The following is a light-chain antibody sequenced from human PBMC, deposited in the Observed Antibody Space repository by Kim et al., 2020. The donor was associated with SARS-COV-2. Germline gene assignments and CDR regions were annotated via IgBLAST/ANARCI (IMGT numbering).Light chain of an antibody. CDR3: GSHSSSSTYV. V-gene: IGLV2-14*01. CDR1: NSDVGGYNY. CDR2: DVS. J-gene: IGLJ1*01. Sequence: QSALTQPASVSGSPGQSITISCTGTNSDVGGYNYVSWYQQHPGKAPKLMIYDVSKRPSGVSDRFSGSKSGSTASLTISGLQAEDEADYYCGSHSSSSTYVFGAGTQLTVL.